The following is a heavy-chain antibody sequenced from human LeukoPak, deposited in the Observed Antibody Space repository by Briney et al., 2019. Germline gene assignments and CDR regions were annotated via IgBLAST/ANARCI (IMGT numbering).Heavy chain of an antibody. Sequence: PGGSLRLSCAASGFTFSSYWMSWVRQAPGKGLEWVANINQDGSERYYVDSVKGRFAISRDNAKNSLYLQMNSLRAEDTAVYYCARERGSQAAFDIWGQGTMVTVSS. CDR3: ARERGSQAAFDI. J-gene: IGHJ3*02. CDR1: GFTFSSYW. V-gene: IGHV3-7*01. D-gene: IGHD1-26*01. CDR2: INQDGSER.